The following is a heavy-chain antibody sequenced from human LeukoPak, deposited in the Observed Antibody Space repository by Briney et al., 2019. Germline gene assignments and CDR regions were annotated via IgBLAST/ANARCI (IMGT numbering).Heavy chain of an antibody. V-gene: IGHV3-21*01. D-gene: IGHD6-13*01. CDR1: GFTFSSYS. Sequence: GSLRLSCAASGFTFSSYSTNWVRQAPGKGLEWVSSISSSSSYIYYADSVKGRFTISRDNAKNSLYLQMNSLRAEDTAVYYCARGGYSSSWYSGWDYYYYYMDVWGKGTTVTVSS. J-gene: IGHJ6*03. CDR3: ARGGYSSSWYSGWDYYYYYMDV. CDR2: ISSSSSYI.